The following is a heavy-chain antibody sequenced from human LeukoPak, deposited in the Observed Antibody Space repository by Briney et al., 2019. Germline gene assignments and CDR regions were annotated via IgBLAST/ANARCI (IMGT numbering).Heavy chain of an antibody. CDR2: IYSGGST. V-gene: IGHV3-66*01. CDR3: ARDAPGDNAFDI. D-gene: IGHD7-27*01. Sequence: PGGSLRLSCAVSGFTVSSNYMNWVRQAPGKGLEWVSIIYSGGSTYYADSVKGRFTISRDNSKNTLYLQMNSLRAEDTAVYYCARDAPGDNAFDIWGQGTMVTVSS. J-gene: IGHJ3*02. CDR1: GFTVSSNY.